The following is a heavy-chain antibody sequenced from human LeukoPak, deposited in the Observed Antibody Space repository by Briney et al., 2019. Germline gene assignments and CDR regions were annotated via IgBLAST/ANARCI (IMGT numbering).Heavy chain of an antibody. CDR1: GDSISSYY. D-gene: IGHD4-17*01. V-gene: IGHV4-59*01. Sequence: SETLSLTCTVSGDSISSYYWSWIRQPPGKGLEWIGYISYSGTTNYNPSLRSRVTISLDTSKNQFSLKLTSMTAADTAVYYCARDPAKYGDYDYWGQGTLVTVSS. J-gene: IGHJ4*02. CDR3: ARDPAKYGDYDY. CDR2: ISYSGTT.